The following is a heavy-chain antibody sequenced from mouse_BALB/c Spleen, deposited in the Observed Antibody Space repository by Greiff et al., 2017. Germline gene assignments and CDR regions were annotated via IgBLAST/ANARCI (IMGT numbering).Heavy chain of an antibody. J-gene: IGHJ3*01. CDR3: TIYGYDGAWFAY. V-gene: IGHV1-5*01. CDR1: GYSFTSYW. CDR2: IYPGNSDT. Sequence: EVQLQESGTVLARPGASVKMSCKASGYSFTSYWMHWVKQRPGQGLEWIGAIYPGNSDTSYNQKFKGKAKLTAVTSASTAYMELSSLTNEDSAVYYCTIYGYDGAWFAYWGQGTLVTVSA. D-gene: IGHD2-2*01.